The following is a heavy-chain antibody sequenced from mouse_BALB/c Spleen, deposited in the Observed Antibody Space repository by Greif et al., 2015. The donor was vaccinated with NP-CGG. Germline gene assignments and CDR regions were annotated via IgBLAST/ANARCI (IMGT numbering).Heavy chain of an antibody. Sequence: VQLQQSGPELVKPGASVKISCKASGCSFTGYYMHWVKQSHVKSLEWIGRINPYNGATSYNQNFKDKASLTVDKSSSTAYMELHSRTSEDSAVYYCAREGGPYGNYSWFAYWGQGTLVTVSA. CDR1: GCSFTGYY. V-gene: IGHV1-31*01. D-gene: IGHD2-10*02. CDR2: INPYNGAT. CDR3: AREGGPYGNYSWFAY. J-gene: IGHJ3*01.